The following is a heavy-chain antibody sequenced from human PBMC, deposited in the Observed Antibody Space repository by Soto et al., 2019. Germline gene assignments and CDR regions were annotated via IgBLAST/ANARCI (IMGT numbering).Heavy chain of an antibody. CDR2: INHSGST. CDR3: ASRPTYYYDSSHNIWFDP. D-gene: IGHD3-22*01. CDR1: GGSFSGYY. V-gene: IGHV4-34*01. J-gene: IGHJ5*02. Sequence: TSETLSLTCAVYGGSFSGYYWSWIRQPPGKGLEWIGEINHSGSTNYNPSLKSRVTISVDTSKNQFSLKLSSVTAADTAVYYCASRPTYYYDSSHNIWFDPWGQGTLVTVSS.